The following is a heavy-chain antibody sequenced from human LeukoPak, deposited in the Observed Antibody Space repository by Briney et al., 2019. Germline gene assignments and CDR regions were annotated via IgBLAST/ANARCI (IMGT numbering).Heavy chain of an antibody. CDR2: IKQDGSEK. CDR1: GFAVSIKY. Sequence: PGGSLRLSCAASGFAVSIKYMGWVRQAPGKGLEWVANIKQDGSEKYYVDSVKGRFTISRDNAKNSLYLQMNSLRAEDTAVYYCARTIFGDGYYYYMDVWGKGTTVTVSS. V-gene: IGHV3-7*01. J-gene: IGHJ6*03. D-gene: IGHD3-3*01. CDR3: ARTIFGDGYYYYMDV.